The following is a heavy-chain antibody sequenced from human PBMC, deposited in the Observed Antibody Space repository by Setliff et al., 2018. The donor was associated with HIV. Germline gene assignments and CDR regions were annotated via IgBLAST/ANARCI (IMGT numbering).Heavy chain of an antibody. Sequence: ASVKVSCKASGYPFSNFGVSWVRQAPGEGPEWMGGIIPIFGAVKYAQKFQGRVTITADESTSTAYMELSSLRSEDTAVYYCARGRLLWSGSYYYYMDVWGKGTTVTVSS. CDR1: GYPFSNFG. CDR2: IIPIFGAV. J-gene: IGHJ6*03. V-gene: IGHV1-69*13. D-gene: IGHD3-10*01. CDR3: ARGRLLWSGSYYYYMDV.